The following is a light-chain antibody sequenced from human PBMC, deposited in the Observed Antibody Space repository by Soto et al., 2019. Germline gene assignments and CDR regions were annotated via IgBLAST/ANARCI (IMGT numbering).Light chain of an antibody. CDR1: SSDVGGYNY. CDR3: SSYRSTSTLDV. J-gene: IGLJ1*01. CDR2: DVS. Sequence: QSALTQPASVSGSPGQSITISCTGTSSDVGGYNYVSWYQHHPGKAPKLMIYDVSSRPSGVSNRFSGSKSGNTASLTISGLQAEDEADYYCSSYRSTSTLDVFGTGTKVTVL. V-gene: IGLV2-14*03.